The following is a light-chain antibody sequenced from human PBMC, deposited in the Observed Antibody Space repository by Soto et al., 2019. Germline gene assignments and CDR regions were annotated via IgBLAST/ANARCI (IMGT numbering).Light chain of an antibody. CDR3: QQANSFLFT. Sequence: DIQMTQSPSSVSASVGDRVTITCRATHSVSSWLAWYQQKPGKAPKLLIYAASSLQSGVPSRFSGSGSGPDFTLTISSLQPEDFATYYCQQANSFLFTFGPGTKVDIK. J-gene: IGKJ3*01. V-gene: IGKV1-12*02. CDR1: HSVSSW. CDR2: AAS.